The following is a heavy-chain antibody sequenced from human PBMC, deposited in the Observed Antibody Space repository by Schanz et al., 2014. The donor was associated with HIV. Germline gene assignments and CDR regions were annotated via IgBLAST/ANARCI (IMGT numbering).Heavy chain of an antibody. J-gene: IGHJ6*02. D-gene: IGHD4-17*01. CDR1: GGSITSGNYY. CDR2: VNHSGNT. CDR3: GRGTRYERDYVGPRADGMDV. V-gene: IGHV4-30-4*01. Sequence: QVQLQESGPGLVKPSQTLSLTCTVSGGSITSGNYYWSWIRQLPGKDLEWIGEVNHSGNTYKKPSLKSRVTISVDTSKNQFPLNRTSVTAADTAVYYCGRGTRYERDYVGPRADGMDVWGQGTNVIVSS.